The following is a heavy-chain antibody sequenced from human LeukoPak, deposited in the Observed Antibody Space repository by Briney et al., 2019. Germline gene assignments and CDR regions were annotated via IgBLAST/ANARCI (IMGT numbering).Heavy chain of an antibody. V-gene: IGHV1-46*01. Sequence: ASVKVSCKASGYTFTSYYMHWVRQAPGQGLEWMGIINPSGGSTSYAQKFQGRVTMTTDTSTSTAYMELRSLRSDDTAVYYCAREARYCSGGSCYIHYFDYWGQGTLVTVSS. CDR2: INPSGGST. CDR3: AREARYCSGGSCYIHYFDY. D-gene: IGHD2-15*01. CDR1: GYTFTSYY. J-gene: IGHJ4*02.